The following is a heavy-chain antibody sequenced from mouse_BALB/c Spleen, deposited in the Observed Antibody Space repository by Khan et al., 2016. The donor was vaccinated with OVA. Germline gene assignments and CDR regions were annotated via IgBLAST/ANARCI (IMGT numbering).Heavy chain of an antibody. J-gene: IGHJ2*01. CDR3: ARIYRSDFDY. CDR2: INPHIGET. D-gene: IGHD1-1*01. V-gene: IGHV1-20*02. CDR1: GYSFTGYF. Sequence: VQVKQSGPELVKPGASVKISCKASGYSFTGYFMNWVKQSHGKSLEWIGRINPHIGETFYNQKFTGKATLTVDESSSTAHMELRSLASEDSAVYYCARIYRSDFDYWGQGTTLTVSS.